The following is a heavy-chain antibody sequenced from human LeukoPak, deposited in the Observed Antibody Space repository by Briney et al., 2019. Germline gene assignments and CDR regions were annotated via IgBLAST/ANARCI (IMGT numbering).Heavy chain of an antibody. V-gene: IGHV4-39*01. CDR2: IYYSGST. Sequence: SETLSLTCTVSGGSIRSSSYYWGWIRQPPGKGLEWIGSIYYSGSTYYNPSLKSRVTISVDTSKNQFSLKLSSVTAADTAVYYCASLLRYFDWLSCFDYWGQGTLVTVSS. CDR1: GGSIRSSSYY. D-gene: IGHD3-9*01. CDR3: ASLLRYFDWLSCFDY. J-gene: IGHJ4*02.